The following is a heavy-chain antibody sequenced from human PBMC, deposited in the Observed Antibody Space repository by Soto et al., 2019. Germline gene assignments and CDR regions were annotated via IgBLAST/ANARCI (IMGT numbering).Heavy chain of an antibody. V-gene: IGHV3-23*01. Sequence: EVQLLESGAGLVQPGGSLRLSCAASGFTFSSYAMSWVRQAPGKGLEWVSGISTSGDSTYYSDSVKGRFTISRDNSTDTLYLQMHSLRAGDTAVYYCAINSRYCSSTSCYADWGQGTLVTVSS. D-gene: IGHD2-2*01. CDR1: GFTFSSYA. CDR3: AINSRYCSSTSCYAD. CDR2: ISTSGDST. J-gene: IGHJ4*02.